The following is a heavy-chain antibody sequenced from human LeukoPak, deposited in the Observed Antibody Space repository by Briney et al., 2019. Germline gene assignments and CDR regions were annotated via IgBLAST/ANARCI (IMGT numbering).Heavy chain of an antibody. Sequence: GGSLRLSCAASGLNVSTNYMSWVRQAPGKGLEWVAVISYDGSNKYYADSVKGRFTISRDNSKNTLYLQMNSLRAEDTAVYYCARDSERIVVVPAAIAYWGQGTLVTVSS. V-gene: IGHV3-30-3*01. CDR1: GLNVSTNY. D-gene: IGHD2-2*02. CDR2: ISYDGSNK. CDR3: ARDSERIVVVPAAIAY. J-gene: IGHJ4*02.